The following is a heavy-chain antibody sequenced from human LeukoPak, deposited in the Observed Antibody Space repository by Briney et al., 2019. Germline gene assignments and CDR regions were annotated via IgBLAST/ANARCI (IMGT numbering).Heavy chain of an antibody. D-gene: IGHD5-12*01. J-gene: IGHJ4*02. Sequence: GGSLRLSCAASGFTFSSYAMSWVRQAPGKGLEWVSAISGSGGSTYYADSVKGRFTISRDNSKNTLYLQMNSLRAEDTAVYYCAKAAPNIGDRPRSHPYYFDYWGRGTLVTVPS. V-gene: IGHV3-23*01. CDR2: ISGSGGST. CDR1: GFTFSSYA. CDR3: AKAAPNIGDRPRSHPYYFDY.